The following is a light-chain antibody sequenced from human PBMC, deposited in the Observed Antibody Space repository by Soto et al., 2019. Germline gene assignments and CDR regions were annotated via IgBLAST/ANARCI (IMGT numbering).Light chain of an antibody. J-gene: IGKJ1*01. CDR3: QNYNSPPWT. CDR1: QSIDNW. Sequence: DIQMTQSPSTLSAYVGDRVTITCRASQSIDNWLAWYQQRPGKVPRLLIYKASTLESGVPSRFSGSGSGTEFPLTISSLQPDDSATYYCQNYNSPPWTFGQGTRVEIK. CDR2: KAS. V-gene: IGKV1-5*03.